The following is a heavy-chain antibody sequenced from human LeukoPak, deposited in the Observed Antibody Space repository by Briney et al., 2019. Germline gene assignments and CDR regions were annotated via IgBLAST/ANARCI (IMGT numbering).Heavy chain of an antibody. CDR2: IYYSGST. V-gene: IGHV4-4*02. D-gene: IGHD4-17*01. J-gene: IGHJ4*02. CDR1: GGSISSSNW. CDR3: ARDALYNTVTIDY. Sequence: PSVTLSLTCAVSGGSISSSNWWSWVRQPPGKGLEWIGSIYYSGSTYYNPSLKSRVTISVDTSKNQFSLKLSSVTAADTAVYYCARDALYNTVTIDYWGQGTLVTVSS.